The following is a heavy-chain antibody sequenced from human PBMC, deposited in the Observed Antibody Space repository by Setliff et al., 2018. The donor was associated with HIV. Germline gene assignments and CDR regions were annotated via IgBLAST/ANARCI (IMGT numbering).Heavy chain of an antibody. CDR2: INPNSGGT. V-gene: IGHV1-2*02. CDR1: GYTFTGYY. Sequence: ASVKVSCKASGYTFTGYYMHWVRQAPGQGLEWMGWINPNSGGTNYAQKFQGRVTMTRDTSISTAYMEVRDLRSDDTAVYYCARDRLPAEVAVSGDWFDPWGQGTLVTVSS. D-gene: IGHD5-12*01. CDR3: ARDRLPAEVAVSGDWFDP. J-gene: IGHJ5*02.